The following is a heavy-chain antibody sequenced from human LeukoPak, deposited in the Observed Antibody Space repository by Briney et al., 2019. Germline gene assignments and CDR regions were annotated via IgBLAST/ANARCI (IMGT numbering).Heavy chain of an antibody. CDR2: IYYSGST. CDR3: ARQAKSRLFDY. Sequence: SETLSLTCTVSGGSISSSSYYWGWIRQPPGKGLEWIGSIYYSGSTYYNPSLKSRVTISVDTSKNQFSLKLSSVTAADTAVYYCARQAKSRLFDYWGQGTLVTVSS. CDR1: GGSISSSSYY. J-gene: IGHJ4*02. D-gene: IGHD4/OR15-4a*01. V-gene: IGHV4-39*01.